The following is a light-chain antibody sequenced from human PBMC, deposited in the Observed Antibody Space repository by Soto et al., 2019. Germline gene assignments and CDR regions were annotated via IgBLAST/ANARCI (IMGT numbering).Light chain of an antibody. CDR3: QQYGKSPQIT. V-gene: IGKV3-11*01. CDR1: QSVNRY. CDR2: DAS. Sequence: VLTQSPATLSLSPGERATLSCRASQSVNRYLAWYQQKPGQAPRLRIYDASNRATGVPARFSGSGSGTDFTLTISSLEPEDFAVYYCQQYGKSPQITFGQGTRLEI. J-gene: IGKJ5*01.